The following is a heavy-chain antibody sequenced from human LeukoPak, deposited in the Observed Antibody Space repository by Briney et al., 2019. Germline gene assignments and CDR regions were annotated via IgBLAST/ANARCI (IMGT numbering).Heavy chain of an antibody. Sequence: ASVKVSCKASGYTFTSYAMNWVRQATGQGLEWMGWMNPNNDNTGYAQKFQGRVTVTRNTSISTAYMELSSLRSEDTAVYYCARGKIYDSSGYYSLGFDPWGQGTLVTVSS. V-gene: IGHV1-8*02. CDR2: MNPNNDNT. D-gene: IGHD3-22*01. J-gene: IGHJ5*02. CDR1: GYTFTSYA. CDR3: ARGKIYDSSGYYSLGFDP.